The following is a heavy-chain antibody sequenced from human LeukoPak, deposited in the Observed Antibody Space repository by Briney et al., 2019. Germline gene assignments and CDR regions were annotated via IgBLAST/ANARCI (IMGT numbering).Heavy chain of an antibody. V-gene: IGHV3-9*01. Sequence: PGGSLRLSCAASGFTFDDCAMHWVRQAPGKGLEWVSGISWNGGSIGYADSVKGRFTISRDNAKNSLYLQMNSLRAEDTALYYCAKVYRRLVRNVDAFDIWGQGTMVTVSS. CDR2: ISWNGGSI. CDR1: GFTFDDCA. CDR3: AKVYRRLVRNVDAFDI. J-gene: IGHJ3*02. D-gene: IGHD6-19*01.